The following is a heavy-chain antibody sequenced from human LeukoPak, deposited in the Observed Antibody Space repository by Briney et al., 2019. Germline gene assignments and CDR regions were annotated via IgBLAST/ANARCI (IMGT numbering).Heavy chain of an antibody. J-gene: IGHJ4*02. Sequence: GRSLRLSCAASGFIFSNYAMHWVRQAPGKGLEWVAVISYDGSNKYYADSVKGRFTISRDNSKNTLYLQMNSLRAEDTAVYYCARFHGDSSGYFRYWGQGTLVTVSS. D-gene: IGHD3-22*01. CDR3: ARFHGDSSGYFRY. CDR2: ISYDGSNK. CDR1: GFIFSNYA. V-gene: IGHV3-30*04.